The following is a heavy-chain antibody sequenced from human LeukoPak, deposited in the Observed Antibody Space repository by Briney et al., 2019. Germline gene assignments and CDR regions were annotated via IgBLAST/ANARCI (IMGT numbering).Heavy chain of an antibody. Sequence: GASVKVSCKGSGYTFTSYGISWVRHGHGQGLEWMGWISAYNGNTTYAQKLQGRVTMTTDTSTSTAYMELRSLRSDDTAVYYCAREQQSIAARPSDYWGQGTLVTVSS. J-gene: IGHJ4*02. CDR2: ISAYNGNT. CDR3: AREQQSIAARPSDY. V-gene: IGHV1-18*01. CDR1: GYTFTSYG. D-gene: IGHD6-6*01.